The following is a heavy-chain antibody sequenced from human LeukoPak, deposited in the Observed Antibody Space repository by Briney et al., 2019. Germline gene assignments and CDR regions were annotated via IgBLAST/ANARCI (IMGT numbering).Heavy chain of an antibody. CDR3: EADEDTAMSSRD. V-gene: IGHV1-3*01. Sequence: ASVKVSCKASQYTFTDYAVHWVRQAPGQRLEWMGWIDAGNGKTKYSQSFQGRVTIIRDASATTAYMELSSLRSEDTAAYYCEADEDTAMSSRDWGQGTLVTVSS. CDR1: QYTFTDYA. J-gene: IGHJ4*02. CDR2: IDAGNGKT. D-gene: IGHD5-18*01.